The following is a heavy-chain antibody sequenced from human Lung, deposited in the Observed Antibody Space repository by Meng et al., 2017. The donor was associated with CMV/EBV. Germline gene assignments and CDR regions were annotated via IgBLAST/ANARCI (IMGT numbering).Heavy chain of an antibody. J-gene: IGHJ4*02. D-gene: IGHD1-26*01. CDR1: GVSISSNIR. Sequence: QVQLQGWGPGLVKPSGTLSLTCGVSGVSISSNIRWTWVRQPPGKGLEWIGDIDDSGSTNYNPSLNSRISISLDKSKNHFSLKVNSVTAADTAVYYCARGKQDAWELLAYWGQGALVTVSS. CDR2: IDDSGST. CDR3: ARGKQDAWELLAY. V-gene: IGHV4-4*02.